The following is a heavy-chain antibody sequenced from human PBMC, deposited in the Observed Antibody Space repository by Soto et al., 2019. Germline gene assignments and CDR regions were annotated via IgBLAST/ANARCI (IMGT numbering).Heavy chain of an antibody. Sequence: GASVKVSCKASGYTFTIYYMHCVLQSPLQWLEWMGIINPSGGSTSYAQKFQGRVTMTRDTSTSTVYMELSSLRSEDTAVYYCARRRSYYDSSGYAGETFDYWGQGTLVTVSS. D-gene: IGHD3-22*01. CDR3: ARRRSYYDSSGYAGETFDY. CDR2: INPSGGST. J-gene: IGHJ4*02. CDR1: GYTFTIYY. V-gene: IGHV1-46*01.